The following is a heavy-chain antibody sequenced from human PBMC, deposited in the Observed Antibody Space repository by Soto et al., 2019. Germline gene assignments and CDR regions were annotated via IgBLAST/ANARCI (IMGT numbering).Heavy chain of an antibody. CDR3: AIHYYDSSGYYFGDNLWDY. V-gene: IGHV1-69*13. CDR2: IIPIFGTA. J-gene: IGHJ4*02. CDR1: GGTFSSYA. Sequence: GASVKVSCKASGGTFSSYAISWVRQAPGQGLEWMGGIIPIFGTANYAQKFQGRVTITADESTSTAYMELSSLRSEDTAVYYCAIHYYDSSGYYFGDNLWDYWGQGTLVTVSS. D-gene: IGHD3-22*01.